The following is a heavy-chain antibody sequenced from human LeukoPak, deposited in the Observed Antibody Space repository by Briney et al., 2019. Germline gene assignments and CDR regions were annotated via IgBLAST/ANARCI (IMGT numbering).Heavy chain of an antibody. J-gene: IGHJ6*02. CDR2: ISGSGGST. CDR3: AKHTGYYCYYGMYV. D-gene: IGHD2-8*02. Sequence: PGGSLRLSCAASGVTFSSYDMSWVRQAPGKGLEWVSAISGSGGSTYYADFVKGRFTISRDNSKNTLYLQMNSLRAEDTAVYYCAKHTGYYCYYGMYVWGQGTTVTVSS. V-gene: IGHV3-23*01. CDR1: GVTFSSYD.